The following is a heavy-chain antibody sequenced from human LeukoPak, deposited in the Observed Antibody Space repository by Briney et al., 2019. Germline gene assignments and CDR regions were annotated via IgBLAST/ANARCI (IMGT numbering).Heavy chain of an antibody. J-gene: IGHJ5*02. CDR3: ARTDYGGQQQRGFDP. D-gene: IGHD4-23*01. V-gene: IGHV1-8*01. CDR2: MNLNSGNT. CDR1: GYTFTNYD. Sequence: ASVKVSCKASGYTFTNYDVTWVRQAPGQGLEWMGLMNLNSGNTGYAQKFQGRVTMTRNTSISTAYMELSSLRSEDTAVYYCARTDYGGQQQRGFDPWGQGTLVTVSS.